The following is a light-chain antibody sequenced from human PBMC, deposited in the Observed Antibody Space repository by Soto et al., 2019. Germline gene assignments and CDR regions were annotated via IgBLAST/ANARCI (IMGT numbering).Light chain of an antibody. CDR1: QSVTSTF. V-gene: IGKV3-20*01. Sequence: EILLTQSPGTLSLSPGDSATLSCRASQSVTSTFLAWYQQKPGQAPRLLIYGASRRATGIPDRFTGSGSGTDFTLTISRLEPEDFAVYYCQQYVSSPWAFGQGTKVDIK. CDR2: GAS. J-gene: IGKJ1*01. CDR3: QQYVSSPWA.